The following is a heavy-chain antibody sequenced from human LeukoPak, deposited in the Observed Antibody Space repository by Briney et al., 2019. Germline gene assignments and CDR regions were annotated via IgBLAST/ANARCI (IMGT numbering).Heavy chain of an antibody. V-gene: IGHV1-18*01. CDR2: ISAYNGNT. CDR3: ARDGRVYYDSSGPGGY. CDR1: GYTFTSYG. Sequence: ASVKVSCKASGYTFTSYGISWVRQAPGQGLEWMGLISAYNGNTNYAQKLQGRVTMTTDTSTSTAYMELRSLRSDDTAVYYCARDGRVYYDSSGPGGYWGQGTLVTVSS. D-gene: IGHD3-22*01. J-gene: IGHJ4*02.